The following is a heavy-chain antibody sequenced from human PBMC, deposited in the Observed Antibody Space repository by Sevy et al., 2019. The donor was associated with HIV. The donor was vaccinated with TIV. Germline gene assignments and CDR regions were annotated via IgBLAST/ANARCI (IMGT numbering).Heavy chain of an antibody. CDR2: ISSSSSTI. J-gene: IGHJ6*03. CDR3: ARVDFWSGYYTGDYYYMDV. Sequence: GGSLRLSCAASGFTFSSYSMNWVRQAPGKGLEWVSYISSSSSTIYYADSVKGRFTISRGNAKNSLYLQMNSLRDEDTAVYYCARVDFWSGYYTGDYYYMDVWGKGTTVTVSS. D-gene: IGHD3-3*01. CDR1: GFTFSSYS. V-gene: IGHV3-48*02.